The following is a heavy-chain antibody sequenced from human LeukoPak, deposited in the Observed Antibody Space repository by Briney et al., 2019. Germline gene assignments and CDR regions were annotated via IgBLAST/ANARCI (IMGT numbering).Heavy chain of an antibody. CDR1: GFTFSSYG. Sequence: PGGSLRLSCAASGFTFSSYGMHWVRQAPGKGLEWVAFIRYDGSNKYYADSVKGRFTISRDNSKNTLYQQMNSLRAEDTAVYYCAKAVCTSCYYFDYWGQGTLVTVSS. CDR3: AKAVCTSCYYFDY. CDR2: IRYDGSNK. J-gene: IGHJ4*02. D-gene: IGHD2-2*01. V-gene: IGHV3-30*02.